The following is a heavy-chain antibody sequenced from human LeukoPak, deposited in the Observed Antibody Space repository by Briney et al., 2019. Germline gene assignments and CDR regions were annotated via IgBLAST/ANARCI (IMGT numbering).Heavy chain of an antibody. V-gene: IGHV1-3*04. CDR2: INTGDGNT. D-gene: IGHD6-6*01. CDR3: AREGLEYSSAGGFDY. J-gene: IGHJ4*02. Sequence: GASVKVSCKASGYAFTNYAMHWVRQAPGQRLEWMGWINTGDGNTKYSQKFQGRVTITRDTSATTAYMELSSLRSEDTAVYYCAREGLEYSSAGGFDYWGQGTLVTVSS. CDR1: GYAFTNYA.